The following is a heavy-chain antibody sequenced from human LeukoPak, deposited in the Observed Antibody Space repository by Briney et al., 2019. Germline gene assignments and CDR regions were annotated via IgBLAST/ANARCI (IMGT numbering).Heavy chain of an antibody. J-gene: IGHJ3*02. V-gene: IGHV4-38-2*02. Sequence: PSETLSLTCTVSGYSISSGYYWGWIRQAPGKGLEWIGSIYYSGSTYYNPSLKSRVTISVDTSKNQFSLKLSSVTAADTAVYYCXXMRAEYSSSSLAFDIWGQGTMVTVSS. D-gene: IGHD6-6*01. CDR2: IYYSGST. CDR3: XXMRAEYSSSSLAFDI. CDR1: GYSISSGYY.